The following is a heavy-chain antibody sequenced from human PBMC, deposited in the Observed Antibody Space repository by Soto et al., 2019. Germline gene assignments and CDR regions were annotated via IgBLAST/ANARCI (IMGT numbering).Heavy chain of an antibody. CDR3: AKVYCSGGSCFYYMDV. V-gene: IGHV3-30*18. J-gene: IGHJ6*03. D-gene: IGHD2-15*01. CDR1: GFTFSSYG. CDR2: ISYDGGNK. Sequence: LRLAGAASGFTFSSYGRHSLRQAPGKGLEWVAVISYDGGNKYYADSVKGRFTISRDNSKNTLYLQMNSLRAEDTAVYYCAKVYCSGGSCFYYMDVWGKGTTVTVSS.